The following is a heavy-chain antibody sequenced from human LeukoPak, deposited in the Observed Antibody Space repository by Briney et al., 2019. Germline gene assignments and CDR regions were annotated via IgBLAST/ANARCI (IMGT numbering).Heavy chain of an antibody. Sequence: GASVKVSCKASGYTFTSYYMHWARQAPGQGLEWMGIINPSGGSTSYAQKFQGRVTMTRDTSTSTVYMELSSLRSEDTAVYYCANSARSSSGHRDYYYYYGMDVWGQGTTVTVSS. CDR1: GYTFTSYY. V-gene: IGHV1-46*01. CDR3: ANSARSSSGHRDYYYYYGMDV. J-gene: IGHJ6*02. D-gene: IGHD6-19*01. CDR2: INPSGGST.